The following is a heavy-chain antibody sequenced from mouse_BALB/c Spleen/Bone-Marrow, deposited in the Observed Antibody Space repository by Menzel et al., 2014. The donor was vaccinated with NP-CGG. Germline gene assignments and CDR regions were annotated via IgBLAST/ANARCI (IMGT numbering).Heavy chain of an antibody. V-gene: IGHV4-1*02. CDR1: GFDFSRYW. D-gene: IGHD1-1*01. J-gene: IGHJ2*01. CDR2: INPDSSTI. Sequence: EVKLMESGGGLVQPGGSLKLSCAASGFDFSRYWMSWVRQAPGKGLEWIGEINPDSSTINYTPSLKDKFIISRDNAKNTLYLQMGKVRSEDTALYYCARLGYYGSSDYWGQGTTLTVSS. CDR3: ARLGYYGSSDY.